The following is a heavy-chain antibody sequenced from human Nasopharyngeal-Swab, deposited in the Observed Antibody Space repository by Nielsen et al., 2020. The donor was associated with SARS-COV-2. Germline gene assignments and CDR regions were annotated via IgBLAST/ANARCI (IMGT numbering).Heavy chain of an antibody. CDR1: GFTFSSYS. V-gene: IGHV3-48*01. CDR3: ARGGAGCSSTSCYVSYYYYYMDV. Sequence: GESLKISCAASGFTFSSYSMNWVRQAPGKGLEWVSYISSSSSTIYYADSVKGRFTISRDNAKNSLYLQMNSLRAEDTAVYYCARGGAGCSSTSCYVSYYYYYMDVWGKGTTVTVSS. J-gene: IGHJ6*03. D-gene: IGHD2-2*01. CDR2: ISSSSSTI.